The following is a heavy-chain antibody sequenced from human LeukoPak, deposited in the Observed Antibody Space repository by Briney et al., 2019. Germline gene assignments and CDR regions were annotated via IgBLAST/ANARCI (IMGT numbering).Heavy chain of an antibody. D-gene: IGHD3-10*01. J-gene: IGHJ4*02. CDR1: GITLSNHG. CDR2: ISGSGGST. CDR3: AKRGVVIRVILVGFHKEAYYFDS. Sequence: GGSLRLSCAVSGITLSNHGMSWVRQAPGKGLEWVAGISGSGGSTNYADSVKGRFTISRDNPKNTLYLQMNSLRDEDTAVYFCAKRGVVIRVILVGFHKEAYYFDSWGQGALVTVSS. V-gene: IGHV3-23*01.